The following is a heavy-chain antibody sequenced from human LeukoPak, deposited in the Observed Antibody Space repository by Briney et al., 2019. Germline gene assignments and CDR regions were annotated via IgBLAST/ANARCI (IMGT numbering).Heavy chain of an antibody. CDR3: TTDHVEMATTYFDY. CDR2: IKSKTDGGTT. D-gene: IGHD5-24*01. Sequence: GGSLRLSCAASGFTFSNAWMSWLRQAPGKGLEWVGRIKSKTDGGTTDYAAPVKGRFTISRDDSKNTLYLQMNSLKTEDTAVYYCTTDHVEMATTYFDYWGQGTLVTVSS. J-gene: IGHJ4*02. V-gene: IGHV3-15*01. CDR1: GFTFSNAW.